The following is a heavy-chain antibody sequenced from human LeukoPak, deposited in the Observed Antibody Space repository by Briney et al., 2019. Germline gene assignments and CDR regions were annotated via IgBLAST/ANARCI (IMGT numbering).Heavy chain of an antibody. CDR3: TKTGGPWD. CDR2: ISGTGGRT. Sequence: GGSLRLSCAASGFTFNSYAMSWVRQAPGKGLEWVSAISGTGGRTYYADSVKGRFTISRDNSKNTLYLQMNTLRAEDTAMYYCTKTGGPWDWGQGTLVTVSS. V-gene: IGHV3-23*01. J-gene: IGHJ4*02. D-gene: IGHD7-27*01. CDR1: GFTFNSYA.